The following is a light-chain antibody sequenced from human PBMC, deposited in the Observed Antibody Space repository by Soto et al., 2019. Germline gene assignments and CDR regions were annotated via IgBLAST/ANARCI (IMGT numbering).Light chain of an antibody. CDR3: ASHTTTNTRV. CDR1: SSDVGAYDY. Sequence: QSALTQPASASGSPGQSIAISCTGTSSDVGAYDYVSWYQQHPDRAPRLVIYEVSNRPSGVSNRFSGSKSVNTATLTISGLQAEDEADYYCASHTTTNTRVFGTGTKVTVL. V-gene: IGLV2-14*03. J-gene: IGLJ1*01. CDR2: EVS.